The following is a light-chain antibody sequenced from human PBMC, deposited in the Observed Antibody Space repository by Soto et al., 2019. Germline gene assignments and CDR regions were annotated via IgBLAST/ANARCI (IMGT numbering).Light chain of an antibody. CDR1: QDIRSE. CDR2: GAS. Sequence: IQMTQSPSSLSASVGDRVTFICRASQDIRSELSWFQQKPGRPPKLLIYGASILQSGVPSRFSGSGSGTDFTLTIDSLQSEDFATYYCLQDNNYPRAFGPGTKVEVK. J-gene: IGKJ3*01. CDR3: LQDNNYPRA. V-gene: IGKV1-6*01.